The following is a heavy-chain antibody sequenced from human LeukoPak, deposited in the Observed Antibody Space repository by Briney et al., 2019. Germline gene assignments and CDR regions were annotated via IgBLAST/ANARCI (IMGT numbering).Heavy chain of an antibody. J-gene: IGHJ4*02. CDR2: INWNGGRI. CDR1: GFTFSSYE. CDR3: ARVSDISVAAYFDY. Sequence: RPGGSLRLSCAASGFTFSSYEMNWVRQAPGKGLEWVSGINWNGGRIGYADSLKGRFTISRDNAKNSLYLQMNSLRAEDTAFYYCARVSDISVAAYFDYWGQGTLVTVSS. D-gene: IGHD6-19*01. V-gene: IGHV3-20*04.